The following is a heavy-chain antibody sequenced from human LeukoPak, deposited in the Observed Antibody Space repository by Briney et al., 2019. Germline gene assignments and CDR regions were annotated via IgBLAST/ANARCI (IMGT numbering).Heavy chain of an antibody. CDR1: GGSISSSNW. CDR3: ASVGTSGPDSRIDY. J-gene: IGHJ4*02. CDR2: IYHSGST. D-gene: IGHD1-14*01. Sequence: PSETLSLTCAVSGGSISSSNWWSWVRPPPGKVLEWIGEIYHSGSTNYNPSLKSRVTISVDKSKNQFSLKLSSVTAADTAVYYCASVGTSGPDSRIDYWGQGTLVTVSS. V-gene: IGHV4-4*02.